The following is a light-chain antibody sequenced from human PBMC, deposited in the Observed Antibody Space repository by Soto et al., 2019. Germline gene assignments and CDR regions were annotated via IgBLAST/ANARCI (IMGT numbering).Light chain of an antibody. J-gene: IGLJ1*01. CDR2: GNT. V-gene: IGLV1-40*01. Sequence: QSVLTQPPSVSGAPGQRVTISCTGSSSYIGAGYDVHWYQQLPGAAPKLLFYGNTNRPSGVPDRFSGSKSGTSASLAITGLQAEDEADYYCQSYDSSLSGYVFGTGTK. CDR3: QSYDSSLSGYV. CDR1: SSYIGAGYD.